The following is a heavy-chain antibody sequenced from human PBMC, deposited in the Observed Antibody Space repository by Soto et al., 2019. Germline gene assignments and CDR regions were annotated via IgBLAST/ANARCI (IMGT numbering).Heavy chain of an antibody. V-gene: IGHV4-31*03. D-gene: IGHD6-13*01. J-gene: IGHJ6*02. CDR3: ARDRGLAAAGSGYYYYGMDV. Sequence: CTVSGGSISSGGYYWSWIRQHPGKGLEWIGYIYYSGSTYYNPSLKSRVTMSVDTSKNQFSLKLSSVTAADTAVYYCARDRGLAAAGSGYYYYGMDVWGQGTTVTVSS. CDR2: IYYSGST. CDR1: GGSISSGGYY.